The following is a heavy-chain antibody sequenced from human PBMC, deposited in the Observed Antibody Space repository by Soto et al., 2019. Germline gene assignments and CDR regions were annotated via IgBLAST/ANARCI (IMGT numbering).Heavy chain of an antibody. CDR3: ARASGTGVGTTSY. D-gene: IGHD1-26*01. J-gene: IGHJ4*02. CDR1: GYTFSNYG. CDR2: ISAYNGET. V-gene: IGHV1-18*01. Sequence: SVKVSCKTSGYTFSNYGISWMRQVPGQGLEWMGWISAYNGETKYAQKFQGRVSMTTDTSTNTAYMELGSLRSDDTAVYYYARASGTGVGTTSYWGQGTLVTVSS.